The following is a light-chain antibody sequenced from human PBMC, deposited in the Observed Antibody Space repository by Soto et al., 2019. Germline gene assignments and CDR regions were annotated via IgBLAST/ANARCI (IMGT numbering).Light chain of an antibody. J-gene: IGKJ1*01. CDR2: GAS. CDR3: QQYGSSPAT. Sequence: ESVLTQSPGTLSLSPGERATLSCRASQSVSSNYLAWYQHKPGQAPRLLIYGASSRATGIPDRFSGSGSGTDFTLTISRLEPEDFAVYYCQQYGSSPATFGQGTKVDIK. CDR1: QSVSSNY. V-gene: IGKV3-20*01.